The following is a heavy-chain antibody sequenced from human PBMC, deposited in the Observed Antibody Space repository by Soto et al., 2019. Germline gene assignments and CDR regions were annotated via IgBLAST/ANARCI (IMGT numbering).Heavy chain of an antibody. Sequence: GGSLRLSCTASGFTFGDYAMSWFRQAPGKGLEWVGFIRSKAYGGTTEYAASVKGRFTISRDDSKSIAYLQMNSLKTEDTAVYYCTMYSSGWSYHYYYYGMDVWGQGTTVTVSS. CDR1: GFTFGDYA. D-gene: IGHD6-19*01. V-gene: IGHV3-49*03. CDR3: TMYSSGWSYHYYYYGMDV. CDR2: IRSKAYGGTT. J-gene: IGHJ6*02.